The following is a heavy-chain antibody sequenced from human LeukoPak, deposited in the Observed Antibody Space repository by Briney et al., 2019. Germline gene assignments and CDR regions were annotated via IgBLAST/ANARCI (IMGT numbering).Heavy chain of an antibody. J-gene: IGHJ4*02. D-gene: IGHD5-24*01. V-gene: IGHV3-30*18. CDR1: GFTFSSYG. CDR3: AKDLSGRWLQSGLGY. Sequence: PGRSLRLSCAASGFTFSSYGMHWVRQAPGKGLEWVAVISYDGSNKYYADSVKGRFTISRDNSKNTLYLQMNSLRAEDTAVYYCAKDLSGRWLQSGLGYWGQGTLVTVSS. CDR2: ISYDGSNK.